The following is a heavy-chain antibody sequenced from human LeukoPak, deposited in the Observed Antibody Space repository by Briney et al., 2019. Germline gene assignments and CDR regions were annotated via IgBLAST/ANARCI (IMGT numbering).Heavy chain of an antibody. CDR2: IYYSGST. CDR3: ARQGGMAAVIDY. Sequence: SETLSLTCTVSGGSISSYYWSWIRQPPGKGLEWIGYIYYSGSTNYNPSLKSRVTISVDTSKNQFSLKLSSVTAADPAVYYCARQGGMAAVIDYWGQGTLVTVSS. D-gene: IGHD6-13*01. V-gene: IGHV4-59*08. J-gene: IGHJ4*02. CDR1: GGSISSYY.